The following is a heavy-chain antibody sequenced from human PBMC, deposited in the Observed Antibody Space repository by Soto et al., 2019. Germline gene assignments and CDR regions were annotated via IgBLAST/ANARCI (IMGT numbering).Heavy chain of an antibody. Sequence: EVQLVESGGGLVQPGGSLRLSCAASGFTFSAYDMHWVRQATGKGLEWVSAFGTQHDTYYPDSVKGRFTISRENAKNFFYLQMDSLRAGDTAVYYCARQASYWHGGGGWFDPWGQGTLVTVSS. CDR2: FGTQHDT. D-gene: IGHD2-8*02. CDR1: GFTFSAYD. V-gene: IGHV3-13*01. CDR3: ARQASYWHGGGGWFDP. J-gene: IGHJ5*02.